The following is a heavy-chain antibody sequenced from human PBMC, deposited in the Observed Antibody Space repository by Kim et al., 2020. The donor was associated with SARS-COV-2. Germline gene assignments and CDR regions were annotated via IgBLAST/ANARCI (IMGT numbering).Heavy chain of an antibody. Sequence: GGSLRLSCAASGFTFDDYAMHWVRQAPGKGLEWVSLISGDGGSTYYADSVKGRFTISRDNSKNSLYLQMNSLRTEDTALYYCAKDFGDIVVVPAAMLDYWGQGTLVTVSS. V-gene: IGHV3-43*02. CDR3: AKDFGDIVVVPAAMLDY. CDR2: ISGDGGST. J-gene: IGHJ4*02. CDR1: GFTFDDYA. D-gene: IGHD2-2*01.